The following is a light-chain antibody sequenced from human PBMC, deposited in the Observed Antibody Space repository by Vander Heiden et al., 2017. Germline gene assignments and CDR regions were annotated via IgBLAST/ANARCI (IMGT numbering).Light chain of an antibody. CDR2: AAS. CDR3: QQFNSYPLT. CDR1: QVIYTH. V-gene: IGKV1-9*01. J-gene: IGKJ4*01. Sequence: DIQLTQSPSFLSASIGDRVTITCRASQVIYTHLAWYQQKPGKAPKRLIYAASNWLSGVPSRFSGSTSGTEFTLTISSLQPEDFATYYCQQFNSYPLTFGGGTKVEIK.